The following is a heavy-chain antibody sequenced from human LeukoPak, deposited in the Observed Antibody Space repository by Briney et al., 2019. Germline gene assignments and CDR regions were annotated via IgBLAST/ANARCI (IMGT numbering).Heavy chain of an antibody. Sequence: GGSLRLSCAASGFTFDDYAMHWVRQAPGKGLEWVSLISWDGGSTYYADSVKGRFTISRDNSKNSLYLQMNSLRAEDTALYYCAKVGGIAVAGSHFDYWGQGTLVTVSS. CDR3: AKVGGIAVAGSHFDY. V-gene: IGHV3-43D*03. CDR1: GFTFDDYA. CDR2: ISWDGGST. J-gene: IGHJ4*02. D-gene: IGHD6-19*01.